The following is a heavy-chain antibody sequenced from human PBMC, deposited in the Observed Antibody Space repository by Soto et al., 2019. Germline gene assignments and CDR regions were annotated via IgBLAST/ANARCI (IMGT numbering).Heavy chain of an antibody. D-gene: IGHD6-13*01. V-gene: IGHV3-23*01. J-gene: IGHJ4*02. CDR2: ISGSGAST. CDR3: AKREAIAGTPY. CDR1: GFTFSNYA. Sequence: GGSLRLSCAASGFTFSNYAMTWVRQAPGKGLEWVSAISGSGASTYYADSVKGRFTISRDNSKNTVYLQMSSLRAEDTAVYYCAKREAIAGTPYWGQGTLVTVSS.